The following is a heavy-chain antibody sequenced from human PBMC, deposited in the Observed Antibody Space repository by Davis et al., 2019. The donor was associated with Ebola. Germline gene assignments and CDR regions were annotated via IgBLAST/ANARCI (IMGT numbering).Heavy chain of an antibody. Sequence: PGGSLRLSCAASGFTFSGSAMHWVRQASGKGLEWVGRIRSKANSYATAYAASVKGRFTISRDDSKNTAYLQMNSLKTEDTAVYYCARDRGGPYSSSTQDYWGQGTLVTVSS. CDR2: IRSKANSYAT. CDR1: GFTFSGSA. V-gene: IGHV3-73*01. D-gene: IGHD6-6*01. J-gene: IGHJ4*02. CDR3: ARDRGGPYSSSTQDY.